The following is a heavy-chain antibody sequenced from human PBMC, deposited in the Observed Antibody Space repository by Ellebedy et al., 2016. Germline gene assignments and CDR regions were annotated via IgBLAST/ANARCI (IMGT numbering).Heavy chain of an antibody. J-gene: IGHJ6*03. CDR1: GGSITKFY. D-gene: IGHD3-10*01. V-gene: IGHV4-4*07. CDR3: AREKTRPYYYMDV. Sequence: SETLSLXXNVSGGSITKFYWSWIRQSAGTGLEWIGRLYPSGSATYNPSLKSRVFISVDTSKNQFSLKLSSVTAADTAVYYCAREKTRPYYYMDVWGKGTTVTVSS. CDR2: LYPSGSA.